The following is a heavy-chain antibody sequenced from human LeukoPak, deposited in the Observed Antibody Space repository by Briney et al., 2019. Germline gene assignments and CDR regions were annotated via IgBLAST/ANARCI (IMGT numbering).Heavy chain of an antibody. D-gene: IGHD1-26*01. J-gene: IGHJ4*02. CDR3: ARDSWELRAFDY. V-gene: IGHV4-34*01. Sequence: SETLSLTCAVYGGSFSGYYWSWIRQPPGKGLEWIGEINHSGGINYNPSLKSRVTISVDTSKNQFSLKLSSVTAADTAVYYCARDSWELRAFDYWGQGTLVTVSS. CDR2: INHSGGI. CDR1: GGSFSGYY.